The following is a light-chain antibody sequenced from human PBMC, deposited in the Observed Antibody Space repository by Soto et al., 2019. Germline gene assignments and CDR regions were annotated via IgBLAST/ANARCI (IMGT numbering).Light chain of an antibody. Sequence: QSALTQPPSASGSPGQSVTISCTGTSSDVGAYNYVSWYQQHAGKAPKLVIYGVTKRPSGVPDRFSGSKSANTASLTVSGLQAEDAADYYCSSFASSNPWVFGGGTKLTVL. J-gene: IGLJ3*02. V-gene: IGLV2-8*01. CDR3: SSFASSNPWV. CDR2: GVT. CDR1: SSDVGAYNY.